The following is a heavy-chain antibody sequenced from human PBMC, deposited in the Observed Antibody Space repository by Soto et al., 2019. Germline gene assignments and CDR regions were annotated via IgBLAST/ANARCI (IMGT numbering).Heavy chain of an antibody. J-gene: IGHJ4*02. CDR1: GGSISSGTSY. D-gene: IGHD2-21*02. CDR2: IYFNGAT. CDR3: ASIPRRGYSYGIDY. Sequence: QVQLQESGPGLVKPSQTLSLTCNVSGGSISSGTSYWTWIRQHPGEGLEGIGHIYFNGATYSNPSLRSRLTMSVATSKNQFSLKLTSVTAADTATYYCASIPRRGYSYGIDYWGQGTLVTVSS. V-gene: IGHV4-31*03.